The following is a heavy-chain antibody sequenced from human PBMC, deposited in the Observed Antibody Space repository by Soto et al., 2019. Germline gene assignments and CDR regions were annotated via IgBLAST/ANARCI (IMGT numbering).Heavy chain of an antibody. Sequence: GGSLRLSCAASGFTFSSYGMHWVRQAPGKGLEWVAVIWYDGSNKYYADSVKGRFTISRDNSKNTLYLQMNSPRAEDTAVYYCARDPRYYYDSSGYYSPGYYYYGMDVWGQGTTVTVSS. CDR2: IWYDGSNK. CDR1: GFTFSSYG. V-gene: IGHV3-33*01. D-gene: IGHD3-22*01. CDR3: ARDPRYYYDSSGYYSPGYYYYGMDV. J-gene: IGHJ6*02.